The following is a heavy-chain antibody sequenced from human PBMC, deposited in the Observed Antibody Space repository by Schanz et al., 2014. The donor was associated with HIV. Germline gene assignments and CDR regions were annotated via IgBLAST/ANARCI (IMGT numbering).Heavy chain of an antibody. V-gene: IGHV3-23*04. CDR2: ISEFGGSA. Sequence: VQMVQSGGGVVQPGGSLRLSCAASGFTFSSLGMSWVRQAPGEGLGWVSGISEFGGSAWYADSVKGRFTISRDNSKNTLYLQMDSLRAEDTALYFCAKSTWVDNCGQGTLVTVSS. D-gene: IGHD2-2*01. J-gene: IGHJ4*02. CDR1: GFTFSSLG. CDR3: AKSTWVDN.